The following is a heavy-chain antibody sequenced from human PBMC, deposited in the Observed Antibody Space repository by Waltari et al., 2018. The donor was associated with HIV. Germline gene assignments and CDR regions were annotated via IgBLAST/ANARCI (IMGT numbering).Heavy chain of an antibody. CDR3: STWQIGSY. D-gene: IGHD6-19*01. Sequence: EVQLVESGGGLVKPGGSLRLSCAASGLSLTDAWMIWSSQAPGKGLEWVGSNKNKIKGETIDYGALVNGRFTISRDDSKNTLYLEMNNLETDDTAVYYCSTWQIGSYWGQGTLVTVSS. V-gene: IGHV3-15*05. J-gene: IGHJ4*02. CDR1: GLSLTDAW. CDR2: NKNKIKGETI.